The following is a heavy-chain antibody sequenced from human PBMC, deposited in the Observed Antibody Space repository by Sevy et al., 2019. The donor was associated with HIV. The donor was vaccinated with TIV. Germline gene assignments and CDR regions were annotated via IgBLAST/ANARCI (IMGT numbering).Heavy chain of an antibody. CDR2: ISYDRNNK. Sequence: GGSLRLSCAASGFTFSSYAIHGVRQTPGKGLEWVAVISYDRNNKYYADSVKGRFTVSRDNSKNTLYAQMNSLRAEDTAVYYCAKDHNLWSEGGFLHHWGQGTLVTVSS. V-gene: IGHV3-30*18. D-gene: IGHD3-10*01. J-gene: IGHJ1*01. CDR3: AKDHNLWSEGGFLHH. CDR1: GFTFSSYA.